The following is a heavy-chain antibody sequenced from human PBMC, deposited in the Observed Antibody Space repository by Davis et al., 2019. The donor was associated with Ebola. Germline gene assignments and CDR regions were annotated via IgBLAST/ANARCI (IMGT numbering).Heavy chain of an antibody. D-gene: IGHD2-15*01. J-gene: IGHJ2*01. Sequence: SETLSLTCAVYGGSFSGYYWSWIRQPPGKGLEWIGEINHSASTNYNPSLKSRVTISVDTSKNQFSLKLSSVTAADTAVYYCARVVFVAGATPSWYFDLWGRGALVTVSP. CDR1: GGSFSGYY. V-gene: IGHV4-34*01. CDR2: INHSAST. CDR3: ARVVFVAGATPSWYFDL.